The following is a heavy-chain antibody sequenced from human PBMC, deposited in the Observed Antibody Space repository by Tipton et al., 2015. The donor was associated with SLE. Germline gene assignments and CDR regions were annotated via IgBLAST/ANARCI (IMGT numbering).Heavy chain of an antibody. CDR2: IYTSGST. Sequence: TLSLTCTVSGGSISSSSYYWSWIRQPAGKGLEWIGYIYTSGSTNYNPSLKSRVTISVDTSKNQFSLKLSSVTAADTAVYYCARTSLGSVVPAAIRVYNWFDPWGQGSLVTVSS. V-gene: IGHV4-61*09. CDR3: ARTSLGSVVPAAIRVYNWFDP. CDR1: GGSISSSSYY. J-gene: IGHJ5*02. D-gene: IGHD2-2*01.